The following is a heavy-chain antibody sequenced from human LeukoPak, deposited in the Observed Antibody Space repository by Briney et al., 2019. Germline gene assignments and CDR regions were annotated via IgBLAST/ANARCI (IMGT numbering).Heavy chain of an antibody. V-gene: IGHV3-30-3*01. CDR1: GFTFSSYA. CDR3: ARGTVTYFDY. J-gene: IGHJ4*02. D-gene: IGHD4-17*01. Sequence: PGGSLRLSRAASGFTFSSYAMHWVRQAPGKGLEWVAVISYDGSNKYYADSVKGRFTISRDNSKNTLYLQMNSLRADDTAVYYCARGTVTYFDYWGQGTLVTVSS. CDR2: ISYDGSNK.